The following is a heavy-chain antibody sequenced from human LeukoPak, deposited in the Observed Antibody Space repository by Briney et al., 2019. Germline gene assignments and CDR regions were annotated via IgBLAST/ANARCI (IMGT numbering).Heavy chain of an antibody. D-gene: IGHD4-23*01. Sequence: PSETLSLTCTVSGGSINNYYWIWIRQSPGKGLEWIAYIYYSGSTNYNPSLESRVTISVDTSNNRFSLKLSSVTAADTAVYFCARVSNDYSGNGAFDIWGQGTMVTVSS. CDR2: IYYSGST. V-gene: IGHV4-59*01. CDR1: GGSINNYY. CDR3: ARVSNDYSGNGAFDI. J-gene: IGHJ3*02.